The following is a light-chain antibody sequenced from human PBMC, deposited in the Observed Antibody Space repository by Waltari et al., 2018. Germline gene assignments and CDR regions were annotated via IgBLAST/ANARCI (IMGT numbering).Light chain of an antibody. J-gene: IGLJ1*01. CDR3: QVWDSSSDHPYV. V-gene: IGLV3-21*02. CDR1: NIGRKS. CDR2: DDS. Sequence: SYVLTQPPSVSVAPGQTARITFGGNNIGRKSVTWYQQKPGQAPVLVVYDDSDRPSGIPERFSGSNSGNTATLTISRVEAGDEADYYCQVWDSSSDHPYVFGTGTKVTVL.